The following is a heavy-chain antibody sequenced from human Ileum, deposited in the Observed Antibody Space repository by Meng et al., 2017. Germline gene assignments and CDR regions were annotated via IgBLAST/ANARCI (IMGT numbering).Heavy chain of an antibody. D-gene: IGHD4/OR15-4a*01. Sequence: QMHLKDAGPELEKPRNTLQVSCTLSGFSLTSGVGGGGDRQAPEEAPEWLAMIYYDGQQQYNPFLKTRLSITTDTSENRVVLTMTDMGTADTATYFCVRRRYGAFTYFDYWGQGTLVTVSS. J-gene: IGHJ4*02. CDR1: GFSLTSGVG. CDR2: IYYDGQQ. CDR3: VRRRYGAFTYFDY. V-gene: IGHV2-5*02.